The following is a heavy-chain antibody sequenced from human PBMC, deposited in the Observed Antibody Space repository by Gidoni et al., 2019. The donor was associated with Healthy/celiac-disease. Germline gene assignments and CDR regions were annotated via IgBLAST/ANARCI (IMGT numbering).Heavy chain of an antibody. CDR3: ATEAYSGSYYFDC. D-gene: IGHD1-26*01. CDR1: GGTFSSYA. CDR2: IIPILGIA. J-gene: IGHJ4*02. Sequence: QVQLVQSGAEVKKPGSSVKVSCKASGGTFSSYAISWVRQAPGQGLEWMGRIIPILGIANYAQKFQGRVTITADKSTSTAYMELSSLRSEDTAVYYCATEAYSGSYYFDCWGQGTLVTVSS. V-gene: IGHV1-69*04.